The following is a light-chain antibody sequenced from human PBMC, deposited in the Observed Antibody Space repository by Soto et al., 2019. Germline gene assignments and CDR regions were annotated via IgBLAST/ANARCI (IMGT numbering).Light chain of an antibody. J-gene: IGKJ1*01. CDR2: AAY. CDR1: QSISSY. V-gene: IGKV1-39*01. Sequence: DIQMTQSPSSLSASVGHSVTITCRASQSISSYLNWYQQKPGKAAKLLIYAAYSLQSGVTSRFSGSGSGTDFTLTISSLQPEDFATYYCQQSYSTPRTFGQGTKVDIK. CDR3: QQSYSTPRT.